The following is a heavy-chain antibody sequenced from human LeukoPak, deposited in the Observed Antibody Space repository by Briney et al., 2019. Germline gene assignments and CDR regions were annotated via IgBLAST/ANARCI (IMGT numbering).Heavy chain of an antibody. J-gene: IGHJ4*02. V-gene: IGHV3-30-3*01. CDR3: AREAVLRYFDWSTHYFDY. Sequence: PGRSLRLSCAASGFTFSSYAMHWVRQAPGKGLEWVAVISYDGSNKYYTDSVKGRFTISRDNSKNTLCLQMNSLRAEDTAVYYCAREAVLRYFDWSTHYFDYWGQGTLVTVSS. CDR2: ISYDGSNK. CDR1: GFTFSSYA. D-gene: IGHD3-9*01.